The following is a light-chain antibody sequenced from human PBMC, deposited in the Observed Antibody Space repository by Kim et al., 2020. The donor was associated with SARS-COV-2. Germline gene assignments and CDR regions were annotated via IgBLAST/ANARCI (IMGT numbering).Light chain of an antibody. CDR2: RSI. V-gene: IGLV1-47*01. CDR3: SGWDDSRRGDV. Sequence: QSVLTQPPSASGTPGQRVTISCSGSSSNIGNNYVYWYQQHPGTAPKVLLYRSIQRPSGGPDRFSASNSGTSASLAISGLRAEDEADYYWSGWDDSRRGDVFGAGTKVTVL. CDR1: SSNIGNNY. J-gene: IGLJ1*01.